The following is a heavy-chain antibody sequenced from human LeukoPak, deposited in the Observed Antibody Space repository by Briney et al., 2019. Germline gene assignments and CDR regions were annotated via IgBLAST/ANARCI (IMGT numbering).Heavy chain of an antibody. J-gene: IGHJ4*02. CDR2: ISGSGGST. CDR3: AKKSGIAAAGDSDY. D-gene: IGHD6-13*01. Sequence: GGSLRLSCAASGFTFSSYAMSWVRQAPGKGLEWVSAISGSGGSTYHADSVKGRFTISRDNSKNTLYLQMNSLRAEDTAVYYCAKKSGIAAAGDSDYWGQGTLVTVSS. CDR1: GFTFSSYA. V-gene: IGHV3-23*01.